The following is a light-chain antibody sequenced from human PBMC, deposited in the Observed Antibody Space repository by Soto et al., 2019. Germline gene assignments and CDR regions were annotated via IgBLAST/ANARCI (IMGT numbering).Light chain of an antibody. V-gene: IGKV1-5*03. J-gene: IGKJ1*01. CDR3: QQYNGYSRT. CDR2: KGS. Sequence: DIQMTQSPSTLSVSVGDRVTITCRASQSLSSWLAWYQQKPGKAPNLLIYKGSSLESTVTSSFSGSGSGTEFTTIISSLQPDDFSAYYCQQYNGYSRTFGQWTKVEIK. CDR1: QSLSSW.